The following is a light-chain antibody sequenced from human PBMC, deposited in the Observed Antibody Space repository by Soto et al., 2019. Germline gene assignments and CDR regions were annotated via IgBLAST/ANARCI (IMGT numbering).Light chain of an antibody. V-gene: IGLV2-11*01. CDR3: CSYAGSYTLKV. Sequence: ALTQPRSVSGSPGQSVTISCTGTSSDVGGYNYVSWYQQHPGKAPKLMIYDVSKRPSGVPDRFSGSKSGNTASLTISGLQAEDEADYYCCSYAGSYTLKVFGGGTKLTVL. CDR2: DVS. CDR1: SSDVGGYNY. J-gene: IGLJ2*01.